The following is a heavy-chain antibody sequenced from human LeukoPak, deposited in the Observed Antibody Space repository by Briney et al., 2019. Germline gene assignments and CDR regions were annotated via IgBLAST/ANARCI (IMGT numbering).Heavy chain of an antibody. Sequence: SVKVSCKASGGTFSSYAISWVRQAPGQGLEWMGGIIPIFGTANYAQKFQGRVTITADESTSTAYMELSSLRSEDTAVYYCARERGCYEGDSYLDYWGQGTLVTVSS. J-gene: IGHJ4*02. CDR3: ARERGCYEGDSYLDY. CDR1: GGTFSSYA. V-gene: IGHV1-69*13. D-gene: IGHD2-15*01. CDR2: IIPIFGTA.